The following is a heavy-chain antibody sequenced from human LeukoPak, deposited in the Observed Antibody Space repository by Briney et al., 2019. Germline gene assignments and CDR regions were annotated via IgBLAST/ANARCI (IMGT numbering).Heavy chain of an antibody. CDR1: GCTFTSYD. J-gene: IGHJ4*02. Sequence: ASVKVSCKASGCTFTSYDINWVRQATGQGLEWMGWMNPNSGNTGYAQKFQGRVTMTRNTSISTAYMELSSLRSEDTAVYYCASLIVGATLTDDYWGQGTLVTVSS. D-gene: IGHD1-26*01. CDR2: MNPNSGNT. CDR3: ASLIVGATLTDDY. V-gene: IGHV1-8*01.